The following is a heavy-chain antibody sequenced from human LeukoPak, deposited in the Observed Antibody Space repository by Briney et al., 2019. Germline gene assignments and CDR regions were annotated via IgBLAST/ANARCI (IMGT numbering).Heavy chain of an antibody. CDR1: GFTFSSYG. CDR3: AKDLAYYSYMDV. Sequence: PGGSLRLSCAASGFTFSSYGMHWVRQAPGKGLEGVAVIWYDGSNKYYADSVKGRFTISRDNSKNTLYLQMNSLRAEDTAVYYCAKDLAYYSYMDVWGKGTTVTVSS. CDR2: IWYDGSNK. V-gene: IGHV3-33*06. J-gene: IGHJ6*03.